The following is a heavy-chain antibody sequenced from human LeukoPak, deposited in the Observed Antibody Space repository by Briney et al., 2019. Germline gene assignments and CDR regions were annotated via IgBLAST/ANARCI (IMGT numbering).Heavy chain of an antibody. CDR3: ARDLAYSSGWYYYYYMDV. CDR2: IYTSGST. J-gene: IGHJ6*03. CDR1: GGSISSYY. D-gene: IGHD6-19*01. Sequence: PSETLSLTCTVSGGSISSYYWSWIRQPAGKGLEWIGRIYTSGSTNYNPSLKSRVTMSVDTSKNQFSLKLSSVTAADTAVYYCARDLAYSSGWYYYYYMDVWGKGTTVIVSS. V-gene: IGHV4-4*07.